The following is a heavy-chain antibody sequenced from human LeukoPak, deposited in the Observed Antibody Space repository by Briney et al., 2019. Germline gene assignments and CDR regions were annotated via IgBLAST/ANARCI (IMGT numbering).Heavy chain of an antibody. V-gene: IGHV1-69*05. CDR2: MIPIFGSA. Sequence: SVKVSCKASGGTFSSDFINWVRQAPGQGLEWMGGMIPIFGSADYAQKFQGRVTITTDESASTVYMDLRSLRSEDTAVYYCARVPPAVTTGWFDPWGQGTLVTVSS. CDR1: GGTFSSDF. D-gene: IGHD4-11*01. CDR3: ARVPPAVTTGWFDP. J-gene: IGHJ5*02.